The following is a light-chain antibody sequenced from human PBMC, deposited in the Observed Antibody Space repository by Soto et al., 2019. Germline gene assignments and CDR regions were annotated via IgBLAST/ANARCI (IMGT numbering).Light chain of an antibody. J-gene: IGLJ3*02. CDR2: DVT. CDR1: SSDVGGYNY. Sequence: QSALTQPASVSGSPGQSITISCTGTSSDVGGYNYVSWYQHHPGKAPKLMIYDVTNRPSGVSNRFSGSKSGNTASLTISGLQAEDEADYYCTSYTTSSPYLVFGGGTKVT. V-gene: IGLV2-14*03. CDR3: TSYTTSSPYLV.